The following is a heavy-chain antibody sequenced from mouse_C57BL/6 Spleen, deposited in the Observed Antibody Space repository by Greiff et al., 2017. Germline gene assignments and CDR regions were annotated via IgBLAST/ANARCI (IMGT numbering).Heavy chain of an antibody. CDR3: ARRRDDYGNYAEY. V-gene: IGHV5-17*01. D-gene: IGHD2-1*01. Sequence: EVQGVESGGGLVKPGGSLKLSCAASGFTFSDYGMHWVRQAPEKGLEWVAYISSGSSTIYYADKVKGRFTISRDNAKNTLFLQMTSLRSEDTAMYYCARRRDDYGNYAEYWGQGTTLTVSS. CDR1: GFTFSDYG. J-gene: IGHJ2*01. CDR2: ISSGSSTI.